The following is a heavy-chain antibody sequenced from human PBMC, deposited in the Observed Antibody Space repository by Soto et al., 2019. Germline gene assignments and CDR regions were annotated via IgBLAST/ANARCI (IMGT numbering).Heavy chain of an antibody. CDR3: ARVRGTGSFYPT. D-gene: IGHD3-10*01. CDR2: MYDTGST. V-gene: IGHV4-30-2*01. J-gene: IGHJ5*02. CDR1: GASMSSGVYS. Sequence: QLQLQESGSGLVKPSQTLSLTCAVSGASMSSGVYSWSWIRQPPGKGLEWIGYMYDTGSTYYNPSPKPRVTISADMSKNHLSLNLTSVTAAARAVYYCARVRGTGSFYPTWGQGILVTVSS.